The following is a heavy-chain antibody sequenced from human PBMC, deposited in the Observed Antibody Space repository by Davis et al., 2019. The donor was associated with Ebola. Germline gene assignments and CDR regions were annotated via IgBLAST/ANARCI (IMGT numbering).Heavy chain of an antibody. CDR2: ISSSSSTI. CDR1: GFTFSSYS. D-gene: IGHD5-18*01. J-gene: IGHJ4*02. V-gene: IGHV3-48*04. Sequence: GESLKISCAASGFTFSSYSMHWVRQAPGKGLEWVSYISSSSSTIYYADSVKGRFTISRDNAKNSLYLQMNSLRAEDTAVYDCTRGYGWTDYWGQGTLVTVSS. CDR3: TRGYGWTDY.